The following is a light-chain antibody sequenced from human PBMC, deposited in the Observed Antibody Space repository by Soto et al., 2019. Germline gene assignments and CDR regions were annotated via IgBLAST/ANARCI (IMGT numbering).Light chain of an antibody. Sequence: DLQMTQSPSSLSASVGDTVTISCRASHNILNWLAWYQQKPGKAPKLLIYKASSLQSGVPSRFRGGGSGTEFTLTINSLQPDDFATYYCQQYNSHSTFGQGTKVEI. CDR3: QQYNSHST. V-gene: IGKV1-5*03. CDR2: KAS. J-gene: IGKJ1*01. CDR1: HNILNW.